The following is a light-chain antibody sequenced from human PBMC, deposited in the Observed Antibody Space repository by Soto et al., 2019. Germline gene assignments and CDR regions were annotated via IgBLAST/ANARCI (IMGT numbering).Light chain of an antibody. CDR2: VAS. V-gene: IGKV3-15*01. Sequence: EMVMTQSPATLSVSPGERVTLSCRASQSVSSYLAWYQQKPGQPPRLLIYVASTRAAGIPARFSGSGSGTEFTLTISSLQSEDFAVYYCQQYKDWPPRFVQGTKVEIK. CDR3: QQYKDWPPR. J-gene: IGKJ1*01. CDR1: QSVSSY.